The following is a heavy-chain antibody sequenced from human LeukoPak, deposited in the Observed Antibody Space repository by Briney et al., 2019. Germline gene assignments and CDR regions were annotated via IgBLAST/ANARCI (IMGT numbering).Heavy chain of an antibody. D-gene: IGHD6-6*01. Sequence: GGSLRLSCAASGFTFNYYWMSWVRQAPGKGLEWVANIKQDGSEKYYVDSVKGRFIISRDNARNSFHLQMNSLRAEDTGVYYCARARWYFDVWGRGTLVTVSS. CDR1: GFTFNYYW. CDR2: IKQDGSEK. CDR3: ARARWYFDV. J-gene: IGHJ2*01. V-gene: IGHV3-7*03.